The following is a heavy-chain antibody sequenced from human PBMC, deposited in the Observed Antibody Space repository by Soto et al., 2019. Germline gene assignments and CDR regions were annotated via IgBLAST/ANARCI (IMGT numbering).Heavy chain of an antibody. D-gene: IGHD3-22*01. CDR3: ARVQTYYQDSIGYQPFRP. Sequence: QVQLQESGPGLVEPSQTLSLICTVSGASIITDGYYWTWIRQHPGKGLEWLGYIHYSGGATYSPSYNPSLQSRIAISVVISKSLFSLKLTSVTAADTAVYYCARVQTYYQDSIGYQPFRPWGQGTLVTVSS. CDR1: GASIITDGYY. V-gene: IGHV4-31*03. CDR2: IHYSGGATYSP. J-gene: IGHJ5*02.